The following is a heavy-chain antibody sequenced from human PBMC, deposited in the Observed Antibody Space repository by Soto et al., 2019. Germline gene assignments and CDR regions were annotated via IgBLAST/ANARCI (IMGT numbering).Heavy chain of an antibody. CDR3: AGGGDGYNYLDYFDY. V-gene: IGHV1-69*06. D-gene: IGHD5-12*01. CDR1: GGTFSSYA. CDR2: IIPIFGTA. Sequence: ASVKVSCKASGGTFSSYAISWVRQAPGQGLEWMGGIIPIFGTANYAQKFQGRVTITADKSTSTAYMELSSLRSEDTAVYYCAGGGDGYNYLDYFDYWGQGTLVTSPQ. J-gene: IGHJ4*02.